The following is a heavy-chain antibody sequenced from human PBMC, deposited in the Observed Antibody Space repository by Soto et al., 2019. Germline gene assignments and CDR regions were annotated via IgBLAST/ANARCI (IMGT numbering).Heavy chain of an antibody. CDR2: IRYDGNEK. Sequence: EVELVESGGDLVQPGGSLRLTCVVSGFTFSDFWMSWVRQAPGKGLEWVANIRYDGNEKNYLGSVKGRFTISRDNAKSSLYLQMNSLRAEDTAVYFCARDEGKSLVTYRLHYWGQGTLVTVSS. J-gene: IGHJ4*02. V-gene: IGHV3-7*01. CDR1: GFTFSDFW. D-gene: IGHD3-10*01. CDR3: ARDEGKSLVTYRLHY.